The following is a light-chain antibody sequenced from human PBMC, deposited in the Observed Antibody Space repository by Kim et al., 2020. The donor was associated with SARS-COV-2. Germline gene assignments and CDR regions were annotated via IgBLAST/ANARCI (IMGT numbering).Light chain of an antibody. CDR1: QSIGSW. CDR3: QQYNSYSGT. J-gene: IGKJ1*01. Sequence: DIQMTQSPSTLSASVGDRVTITCRASQSIGSWLAWYQQKPGKAPKLLISKASSLESGVPSRFSGSGSGTEFTLTISSLQPDDFATYYCQQYNSYSGTFGQGTKVDIK. V-gene: IGKV1-5*03. CDR2: KAS.